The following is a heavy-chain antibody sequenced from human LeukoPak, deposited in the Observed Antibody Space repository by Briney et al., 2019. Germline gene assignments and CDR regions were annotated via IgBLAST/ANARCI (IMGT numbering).Heavy chain of an antibody. V-gene: IGHV3-30*03. CDR1: GFIFSDYG. D-gene: IGHD3-16*01. CDR2: ISYDGSQK. J-gene: IGHJ4*02. Sequence: GGSLRLSCAASGFIFSDYGLHWVRQAPGKGLEWVALISYDGSQKNFADSVKGRFTTSRDNSKFTMYLEMNSLRAEDTAVYFCARDKDGWGIHDFWGQGTLVTVSS. CDR3: ARDKDGWGIHDF.